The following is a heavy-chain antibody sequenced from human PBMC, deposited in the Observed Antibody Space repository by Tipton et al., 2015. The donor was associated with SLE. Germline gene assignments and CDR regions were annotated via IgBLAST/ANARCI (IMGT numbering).Heavy chain of an antibody. CDR1: RFTFSSYA. V-gene: IGHV3-23*03. J-gene: IGHJ2*01. CDR3: AKEEGGPGHWYFDL. D-gene: IGHD3-16*01. CDR2: IYSGGSST. Sequence: SLRLSCAASRFTFSSYAMSWFRQAPGKGLEWVSVIYSGGSSTYYADSVKGRFTISRDNSKNTLYLQMNSLRAEDTAVYYCAKEEGGPGHWYFDLWGRGTLVTVSS.